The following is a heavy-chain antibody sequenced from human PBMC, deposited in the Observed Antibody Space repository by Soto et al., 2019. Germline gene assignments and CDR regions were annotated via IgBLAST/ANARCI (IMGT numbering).Heavy chain of an antibody. Sequence: PGEFRRLSCEASGFTFRGYGMHWVRQAPGKGLEWVAVISYYGTNEYYEDSVKGRFTISRDNSKNTLYLQMNSLRIEDTAVYFCAKEDPSVRRSLDYWGHGSQVTVSS. D-gene: IGHD6-19*01. CDR3: AKEDPSVRRSLDY. CDR2: ISYYGTNE. J-gene: IGHJ4*01. V-gene: IGHV3-30*18. CDR1: GFTFRGYG.